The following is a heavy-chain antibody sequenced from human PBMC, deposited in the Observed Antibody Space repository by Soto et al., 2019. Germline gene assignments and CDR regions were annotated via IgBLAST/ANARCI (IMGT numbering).Heavy chain of an antibody. CDR2: IYYSGST. J-gene: IGHJ4*02. D-gene: IGHD6-6*01. CDR1: GGSISSGDYY. V-gene: IGHV4-30-4*01. Sequence: PSETLSLTCTVSGGSISSGDYYWSWIRQPPGKGLEWIGYIYYSGSTYYNPSLKSRVTISVDTSKNQFSLKLSSVTAADTAVYYCARGDEYSSSSFDYWGQGTLLTVSS. CDR3: ARGDEYSSSSFDY.